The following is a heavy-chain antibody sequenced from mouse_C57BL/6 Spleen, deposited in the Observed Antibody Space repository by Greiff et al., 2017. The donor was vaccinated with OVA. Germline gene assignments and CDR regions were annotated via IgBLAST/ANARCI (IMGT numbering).Heavy chain of an antibody. J-gene: IGHJ4*01. Sequence: EVHLVESGGDLVKPGGSLKLSCAASGFTFSSYGMSWVRQTPDKRLEWVATISSGGSYTYYPDSVKGRFTISRDNAKNTLYLQMSSLKSEDTAMYYGARHLPITTVVADAMDYWGQGTSVTVSS. D-gene: IGHD1-1*01. CDR1: GFTFSSYG. V-gene: IGHV5-6*01. CDR3: ARHLPITTVVADAMDY. CDR2: ISSGGSYT.